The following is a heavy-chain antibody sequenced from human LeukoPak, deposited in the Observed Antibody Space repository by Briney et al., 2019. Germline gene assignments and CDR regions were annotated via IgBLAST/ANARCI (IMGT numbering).Heavy chain of an antibody. CDR3: ARVYYDSSGYYPEDDYYYYYMDV. V-gene: IGHV1-18*01. J-gene: IGHJ6*03. CDR2: ISAYNGNT. CDR1: GYTYTTYG. Sequence: ASVKVSCKASGYTYTTYGISWVRQAPGQGLEWMGWISAYNGNTNYAQNLQGRVTMTTDTSTSTAYMELRSLRSDDTAVYYCARVYYDSSGYYPEDDYYYYYMDVWGKGTTVTVSS. D-gene: IGHD3-22*01.